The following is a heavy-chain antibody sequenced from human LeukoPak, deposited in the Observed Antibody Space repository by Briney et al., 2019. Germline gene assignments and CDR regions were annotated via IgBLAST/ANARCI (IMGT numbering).Heavy chain of an antibody. J-gene: IGHJ4*02. CDR3: TTEFWGALNF. CDR2: TRETEGGTT. D-gene: IGHD3-16*01. Sequence: GGSLRLCCAASGFTFINAYMSWVRQAPGKGLEWVGHTRETEGGTTDYAASVKDRFTISRDDSKNTLYLQMNSLKTEDTAVYYSTTEFWGALNFWGQGILVTVSS. CDR1: GFTFINAY. V-gene: IGHV3-15*01.